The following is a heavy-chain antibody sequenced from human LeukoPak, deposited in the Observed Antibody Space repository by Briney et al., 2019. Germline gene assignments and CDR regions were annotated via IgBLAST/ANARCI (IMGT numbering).Heavy chain of an antibody. D-gene: IGHD3-22*01. Sequence: ASVKVSCKASGYTFTSYGISWVRQAPGQGLEWMGWISAYNGNTNYAQKLQGRVTMTTDTSTSTAYMELRSLRSDDTAVYYCARHHPYYDSSGYYYGRFDYWGQGTLVTVSS. CDR3: ARHHPYYDSSGYYYGRFDY. V-gene: IGHV1-18*01. CDR1: GYTFTSYG. J-gene: IGHJ4*02. CDR2: ISAYNGNT.